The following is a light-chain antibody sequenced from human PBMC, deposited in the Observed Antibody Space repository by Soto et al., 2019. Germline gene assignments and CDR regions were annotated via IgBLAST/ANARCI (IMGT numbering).Light chain of an antibody. CDR1: QSVNSS. CDR3: QQYNNWPWT. Sequence: ETVMTQSPATLSVSPGERATLSCRASQSVNSSLAWYQQKLGQGPRLVIYGASTRAAGIPARFSGSGSGTEFTLIITTLQSEDFAAYYCQQYNNWPWTFGQGTKVDIK. CDR2: GAS. J-gene: IGKJ1*01. V-gene: IGKV3-15*01.